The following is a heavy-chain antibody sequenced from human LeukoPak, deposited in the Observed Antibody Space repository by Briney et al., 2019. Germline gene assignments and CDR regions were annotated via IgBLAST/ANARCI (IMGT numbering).Heavy chain of an antibody. CDR3: TTAASSSDY. CDR1: GFIFSNAW. CDR2: IKTKTYGGIT. Sequence: GGSLRLLCAASGFIFSNAWMSWVRQAPGKGLVWVGRIKTKTYGGITDYAAIMKDRFTISKDDSKNTLYLQMKSLKTEDTAVYYCTTAASSSDYWGQGTLVTVSS. V-gene: IGHV3-15*01. D-gene: IGHD3-10*01. J-gene: IGHJ4*02.